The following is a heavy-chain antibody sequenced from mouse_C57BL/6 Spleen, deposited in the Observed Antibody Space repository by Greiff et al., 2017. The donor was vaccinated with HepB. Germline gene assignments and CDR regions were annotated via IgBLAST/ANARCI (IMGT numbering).Heavy chain of an antibody. Sequence: EVKVVESEGGLVQPGSSMKLSCTASGFTFSDYYMAWVRQVPEKGLEWVANINYDGSSTYYLDSLKSRFIISRDNAKNILYLQMSSLKSEDTATYYCARIYWYFDVWGTGTTVTVSS. CDR2: INYDGSST. CDR1: GFTFSDYY. CDR3: ARIYWYFDV. V-gene: IGHV5-16*01. J-gene: IGHJ1*03.